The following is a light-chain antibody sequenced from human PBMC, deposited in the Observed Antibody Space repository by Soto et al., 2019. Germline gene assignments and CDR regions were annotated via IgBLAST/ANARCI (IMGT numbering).Light chain of an antibody. J-gene: IGLJ1*01. CDR2: DAS. V-gene: IGLV2-14*01. Sequence: QSALTQPASVSGSPGQSITISCTGTSSDVGAYNYDSWYQQYPGEAPKVIIYDASHRPAGVSNRFSGSKSGNTASLTISGLQTQDEADYYCRSYTSATTYVFGTGTKLTVL. CDR3: RSYTSATTYV. CDR1: SSDVGAYNY.